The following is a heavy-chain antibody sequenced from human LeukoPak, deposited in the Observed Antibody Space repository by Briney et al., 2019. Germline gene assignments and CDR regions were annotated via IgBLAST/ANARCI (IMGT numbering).Heavy chain of an antibody. Sequence: VASVKVSCTASGYTFTSYGISWVRQAPGQGLEWMGWISAYNGNTNYAQKLQGRVTMTTDTSTSTAYMELRSLRSDDTAVYYCARRPYYDSSGYYFGYYYYGMDVWGQGTTVTVSS. CDR3: ARRPYYDSSGYYFGYYYYGMDV. V-gene: IGHV1-18*01. J-gene: IGHJ6*02. CDR1: GYTFTSYG. D-gene: IGHD3-22*01. CDR2: ISAYNGNT.